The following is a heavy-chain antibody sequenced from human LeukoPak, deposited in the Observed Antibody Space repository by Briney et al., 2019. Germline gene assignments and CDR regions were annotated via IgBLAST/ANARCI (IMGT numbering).Heavy chain of an antibody. CDR3: ATSRCGHSGSLCYIH. CDR1: GVSINDYY. V-gene: IGHV4-34*01. J-gene: IGHJ4*02. Sequence: SETLSLTCGVLGVSINDYYWSWISQCPGKGLEWIGEISHTEGTRYNPSLESRVTMSVGTSENQLSLQLIFVTAADTAVYYCATSRCGHSGSLCYIHWGLGTVVTVSS. D-gene: IGHD6-19*01. CDR2: ISHTEGT.